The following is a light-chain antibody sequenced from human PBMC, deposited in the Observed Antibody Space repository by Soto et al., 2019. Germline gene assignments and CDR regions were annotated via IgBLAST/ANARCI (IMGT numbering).Light chain of an antibody. CDR1: QSVSKNF. CDR2: DAS. CDR3: QQYAIWPIT. J-gene: IGKJ4*01. V-gene: IGKV3-20*01. Sequence: DIVLTHSPGTLSLSPGERATLSCRASQSVSKNFLAWFQQNPGQAPRLLIYDASSRATGVPDRFSGSGSGTDFTLTISRLEPEDFAVYYCQQYAIWPITFGGGTKVDIK.